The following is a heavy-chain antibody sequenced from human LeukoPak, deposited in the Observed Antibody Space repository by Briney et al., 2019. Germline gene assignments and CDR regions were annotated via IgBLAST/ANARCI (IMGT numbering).Heavy chain of an antibody. CDR2: ISGSGGST. CDR3: AKGVVVVAATRSYAFDI. D-gene: IGHD2-15*01. CDR1: GFTFSSYA. V-gene: IGHV3-23*01. Sequence: QSGGSLRLSCAASGFTFSSYAMSWVRQAPGKGLEWVSAISGSGGSTYYADSVKGRFTISRDNSKNTLYLLMNSLRAEDTAVYYCAKGVVVVAATRSYAFDIWGQGTMVTVSS. J-gene: IGHJ3*02.